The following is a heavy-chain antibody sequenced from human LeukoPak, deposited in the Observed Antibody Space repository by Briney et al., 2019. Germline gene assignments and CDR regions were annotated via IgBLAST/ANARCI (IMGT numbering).Heavy chain of an antibody. CDR2: IWYDGSNK. V-gene: IGHV3-33*01. CDR3: ARGSDAGIAAAGTGY. D-gene: IGHD6-13*01. CDR1: GFTFSSYG. Sequence: GGSLRLSCAASGFTFSSYGMHWVRQAPGKGLEWVAVIWYDGSNKYYADSVKGRFTIPRDNSKNTLYLQMNSLRAEDTAVYYCARGSDAGIAAAGTGYWGQGTLVTVSS. J-gene: IGHJ4*02.